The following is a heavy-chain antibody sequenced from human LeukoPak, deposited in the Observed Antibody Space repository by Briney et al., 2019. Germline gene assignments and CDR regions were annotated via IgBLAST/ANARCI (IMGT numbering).Heavy chain of an antibody. J-gene: IGHJ4*02. CDR1: GFTFSNYL. CDR3: AMAFDY. CDR2: ISHSGSSI. Sequence: GGSLRLPCVASGFTFSNYLMNWVRQAPGKGLEWVSGISHSGSSIYYADSVKGRFTISRDNSKNTLYLQMDRLRVEDTAVYYCAMAFDYWGQGTLVTVSS. V-gene: IGHV3-23*01.